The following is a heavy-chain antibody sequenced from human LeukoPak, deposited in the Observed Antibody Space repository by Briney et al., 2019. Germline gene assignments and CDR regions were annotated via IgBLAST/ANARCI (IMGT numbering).Heavy chain of an antibody. D-gene: IGHD1-7*01. V-gene: IGHV1-2*02. CDR1: GYTFTGYY. J-gene: IGHJ5*02. CDR3: ARSGNWNYGLVWFDP. CDR2: INPNSGGT. Sequence: GASVKVSCKASGYTFTGYYMHWVRQAPGQGLEWMGWINPNSGGTNYAQKFQGRVTMTRDTSISTAYMELSRLRSDDTAVYYCARSGNWNYGLVWFDPWGQGTLVTVSS.